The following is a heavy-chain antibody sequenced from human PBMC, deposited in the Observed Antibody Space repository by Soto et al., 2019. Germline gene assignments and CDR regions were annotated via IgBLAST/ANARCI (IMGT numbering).Heavy chain of an antibody. J-gene: IGHJ4*02. CDR1: GGSFSGYY. CDR2: INHSGST. D-gene: IGHD3-10*01. V-gene: IGHV4-34*01. CDR3: ARGRGFGGWFGSRFDY. Sequence: QVQLQQWGAGLLKPSETLSLTCAVYGGSFSGYYWRWIRQPPGKGLEWIGEINHSGSTNYNPSLKSRVTISVDTSKNQFSMKLSSVTAADTAVYYCARGRGFGGWFGSRFDYWGQGPLVTVSS.